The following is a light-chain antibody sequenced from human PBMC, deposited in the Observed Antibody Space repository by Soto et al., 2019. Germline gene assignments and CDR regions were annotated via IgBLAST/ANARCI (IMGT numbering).Light chain of an antibody. CDR2: EVT. Sequence: QSALTQPASVSGSPGQSITISCTGTSSDIGRYNFVSWYQQHPGKAPKLLVYEVTNRPSGVSNRFSGSKSGNTDSLTIFGLQTEDEADYYCSSYTSVTTLVVFGTGTKLTGL. CDR3: SSYTSVTTLVV. CDR1: SSDIGRYNF. V-gene: IGLV2-14*01. J-gene: IGLJ1*01.